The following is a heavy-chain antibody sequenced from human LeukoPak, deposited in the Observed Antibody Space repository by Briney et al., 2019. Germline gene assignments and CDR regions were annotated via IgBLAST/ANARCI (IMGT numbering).Heavy chain of an antibody. V-gene: IGHV1-2*02. CDR3: TRWRGYSSGWSGPFDD. Sequence: ASVTVSCKASGSSFTGHYMHWVRQAPGQGHEWMGWIDPNSGGTNYAQNFQGRVTMTRDTSISTGYMELSRLTSDDSAIYYCTRWRGYSSGWSGPFDDWGQGTLVTVSS. CDR2: IDPNSGGT. J-gene: IGHJ4*02. D-gene: IGHD6-19*01. CDR1: GSSFTGHY.